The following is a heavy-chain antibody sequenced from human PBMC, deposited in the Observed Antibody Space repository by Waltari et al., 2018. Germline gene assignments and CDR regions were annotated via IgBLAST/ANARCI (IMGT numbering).Heavy chain of an antibody. CDR1: GDYMSTSDH. D-gene: IGHD1-1*01. Sequence: QLQLQESGPGLVKPSGTLSLICAVSGDYMSTSDHWSWVRQPPGKGLEWIGQVRGDGKTNYNPSFASRVTMSLDTSTYHFALKLTSATAADTALYYCARDRGRGLYLDTWGQGTLVTVSP. CDR2: VRGDGKT. V-gene: IGHV4-4*02. CDR3: ARDRGRGLYLDT. J-gene: IGHJ4*02.